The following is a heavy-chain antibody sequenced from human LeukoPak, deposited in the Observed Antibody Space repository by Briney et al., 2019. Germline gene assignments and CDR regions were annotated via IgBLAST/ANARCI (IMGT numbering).Heavy chain of an antibody. Sequence: ASVKVSCKASGYTFTTYNINWVRQAPGQGLEWMGWISGYNGNTNYAQKLQGRVTMTTDTSTSTAYMELRSLKSEDTAVYYCATTWSGERYLDYWGQGTLVTVSS. CDR2: ISGYNGNT. J-gene: IGHJ4*02. CDR1: GYTFTTYN. D-gene: IGHD3-9*01. V-gene: IGHV1-18*01. CDR3: ATTWSGERYLDY.